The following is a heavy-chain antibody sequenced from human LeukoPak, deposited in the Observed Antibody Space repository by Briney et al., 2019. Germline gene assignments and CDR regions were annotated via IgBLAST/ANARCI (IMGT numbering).Heavy chain of an antibody. J-gene: IGHJ6*03. Sequence: GGSLRLSCAASGFTFSSYGMHWVRQAPGKGLEWVAFIRYDGSNKYYADSVKGRFTISRDNSKNTLYLQMNSLRAEDMAVYYCARDGVYSSSWYYYYYMDVWGKGTTVTVSS. CDR3: ARDGVYSSSWYYYYYMDV. V-gene: IGHV3-30*02. CDR2: IRYDGSNK. CDR1: GFTFSSYG. D-gene: IGHD6-13*01.